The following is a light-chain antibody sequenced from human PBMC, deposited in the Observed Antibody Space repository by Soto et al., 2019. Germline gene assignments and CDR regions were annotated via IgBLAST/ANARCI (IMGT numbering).Light chain of an antibody. V-gene: IGLV2-14*01. Sequence: QSALTQPASVSGSPGQSITISCTGTDSDVGGYNYVSWYQQNPGNAPKVMIYDVSNRPSGVSNRFSGSKSGNTASLTLSGLQAEDEFDYYCSSYTINGVGVFGGGTQLTVL. CDR3: SSYTINGVGV. CDR2: DVS. J-gene: IGLJ2*01. CDR1: DSDVGGYNY.